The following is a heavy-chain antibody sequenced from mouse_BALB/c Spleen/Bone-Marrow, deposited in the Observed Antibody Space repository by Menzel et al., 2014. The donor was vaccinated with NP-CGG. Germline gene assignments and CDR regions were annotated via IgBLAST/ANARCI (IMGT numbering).Heavy chain of an antibody. CDR3: ANYYNGSSLFAY. D-gene: IGHD1-1*01. V-gene: IGHV14-3*02. CDR1: GFNIXDTY. CDR2: IDPANGNT. Sequence: VQLKESGAELVKPGASVKLSCTASGFNIXDTYMHWVKQRPEQGLEWIGRIDPANGNTKYDPKFQGKATIAADTSSNTAYLQLSSLTSEDTAVYYCANYYNGSSLFAYCAQGTLVTVSA. J-gene: IGHJ3*01.